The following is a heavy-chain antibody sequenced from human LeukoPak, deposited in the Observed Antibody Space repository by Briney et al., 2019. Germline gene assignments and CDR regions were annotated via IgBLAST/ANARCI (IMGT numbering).Heavy chain of an antibody. CDR1: GGSVSDYY. CDR2: IYHTGST. V-gene: IGHV4-59*02. D-gene: IGHD6-13*01. CDR3: AKTHIAAAGHSGY. J-gene: IGHJ4*02. Sequence: SETLSLTCTISGGSVSDYYWSWIRQSPGKGLEWIGYIYHTGSTSYSPSLKSRVTISADTSQNQFSLKLSSVTAADTAVYYCAKTHIAAAGHSGYWGQGTLVTVSS.